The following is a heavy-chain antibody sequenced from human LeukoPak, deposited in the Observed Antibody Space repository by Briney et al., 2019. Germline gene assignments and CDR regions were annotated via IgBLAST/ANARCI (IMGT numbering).Heavy chain of an antibody. V-gene: IGHV3-66*01. D-gene: IGHD3-22*01. Sequence: WGSPRISRAASGFTVTNHYMTWGRPAPGKGLEWVSVIFRGGGTSYADSVKGRFTISRDNSRNTVYLQMNSLRVEDTAVYYCARDYYDSGGYLAYWGQRTLVTVSS. J-gene: IGHJ4*02. CDR1: GFTVTNHY. CDR2: IFRGGGT. CDR3: ARDYYDSGGYLAY.